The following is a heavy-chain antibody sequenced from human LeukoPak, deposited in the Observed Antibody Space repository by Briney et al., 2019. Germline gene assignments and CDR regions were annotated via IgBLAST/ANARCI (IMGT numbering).Heavy chain of an antibody. CDR1: GFTFSSYA. CDR3: ARRGYSGPDWYFDL. Sequence: GGSLRLSCAASGFTFSSYAMSWVRQAPGKGLEWVSYISSSSSTIYYADSVKGRFTISRDNAKNSLYLQMNSLRAEDTAVYYCARRGYSGPDWYFDLWGRGTLVTVSS. V-gene: IGHV3-48*04. CDR2: ISSSSSTI. D-gene: IGHD5-12*01. J-gene: IGHJ2*01.